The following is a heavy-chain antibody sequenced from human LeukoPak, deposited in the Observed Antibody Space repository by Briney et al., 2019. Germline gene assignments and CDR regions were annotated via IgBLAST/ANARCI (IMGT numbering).Heavy chain of an antibody. CDR1: GYXFTDFY. CDR3: ARDTNIPESETFHY. D-gene: IGHD2-2*02. V-gene: IGHV1-2*02. CDR2: TNPNIGST. Sequence: ASVKVSCKASGYXFTDFYIHWVRQAPGQGLEWMGWTNPNIGSTNSAQKFQGRVTMTRDTSISTAYMELSGLRSDDTAVYYCARDTNIPESETFHYWGQGTLVTVSS. J-gene: IGHJ4*02.